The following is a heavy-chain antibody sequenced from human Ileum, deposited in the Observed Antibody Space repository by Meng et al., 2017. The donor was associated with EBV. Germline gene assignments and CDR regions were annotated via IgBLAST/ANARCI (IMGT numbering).Heavy chain of an antibody. CDR1: GYTFINHD. V-gene: IGHV1-8*01. Sequence: VQVVPSGAEVKKPGASVKVSCKASGYTFINHDINWVRQAAGQGLESIGWMNSYTGNAGYAQKFRGRVTMTRDTSINTAYLEVISLTSEDTAVYYCARGSGAGGRDWFDPWGQGTLVTVSS. CDR2: MNSYTGNA. D-gene: IGHD3-16*01. CDR3: ARGSGAGGRDWFDP. J-gene: IGHJ5*02.